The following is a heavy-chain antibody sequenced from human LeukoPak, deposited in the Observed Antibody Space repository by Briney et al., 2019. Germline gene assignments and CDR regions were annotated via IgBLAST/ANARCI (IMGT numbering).Heavy chain of an antibody. Sequence: PEGSLRLSCAASGFTFSSYEMNWVRQAPGKGLEWVSYISSSGSTIYYADSVKGRFTISRDNAKNSLYLQMNSLRAEDTAVYYCARGREGYSYVYECWGQGTLVTVSS. D-gene: IGHD5-18*01. CDR2: ISSSGSTI. CDR1: GFTFSSYE. J-gene: IGHJ4*02. CDR3: ARGREGYSYVYEC. V-gene: IGHV3-48*03.